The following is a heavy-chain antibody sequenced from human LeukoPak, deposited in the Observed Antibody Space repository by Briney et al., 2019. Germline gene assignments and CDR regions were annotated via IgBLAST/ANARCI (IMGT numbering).Heavy chain of an antibody. V-gene: IGHV3-15*01. CDR1: GFTFSSYA. CDR3: SITPGY. D-gene: IGHD1-14*01. CDR2: IKSKTDGGTT. J-gene: IGHJ4*02. Sequence: GGSLRLSCSASGFTFSSYAMHWVRQAPGKGLEWVGRIKSKTDGGTTDYAAPVKGRFTISRDDSKNTLYLQMNSLKTEDTAVYYCSITPGYWGQGTLVTVSS.